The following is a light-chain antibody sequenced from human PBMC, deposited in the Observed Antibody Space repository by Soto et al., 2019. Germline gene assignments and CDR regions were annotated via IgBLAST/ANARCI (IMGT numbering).Light chain of an antibody. Sequence: IQMTQSPYSLSASVGDRVTITCQASQDIKKYLNWHQQKPGKAPKLLISGASSLETGVPSRFSGSGSGIHFTFTISSLQPQDIATYYCQHYHSVPFTFGPGTKVDIK. CDR3: QHYHSVPFT. J-gene: IGKJ3*01. V-gene: IGKV1-33*01. CDR1: QDIKKY. CDR2: GAS.